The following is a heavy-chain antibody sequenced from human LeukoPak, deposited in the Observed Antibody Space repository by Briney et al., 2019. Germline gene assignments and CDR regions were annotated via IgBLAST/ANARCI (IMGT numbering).Heavy chain of an antibody. CDR3: ARDRGRGIQLWYFDY. V-gene: IGHV1-69*04. Sequence: SVKVSCKASGGTFSSYTISWVRQAPGQGLEWMGRIIPILGIANYAQKFQGRVTITADKSTSTAYMELSSLRSEDTAVYYCARDRGRGIQLWYFDYWGQGTLVTVSS. D-gene: IGHD5-18*01. J-gene: IGHJ4*02. CDR1: GGTFSSYT. CDR2: IIPILGIA.